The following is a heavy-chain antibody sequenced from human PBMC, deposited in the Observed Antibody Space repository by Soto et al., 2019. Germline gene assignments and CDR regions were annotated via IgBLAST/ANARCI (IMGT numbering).Heavy chain of an antibody. Sequence: GGSLRLSCAVSGFAFSSHAMSWVRQAPGKGLEWVSSITAAGYSTYYADSVKGRFAISRDNSKNTLYLQMDSLRGEDTAVYYCARSAPSRGSTYQYHFDYWGQGTLVTVSS. D-gene: IGHD2-2*01. J-gene: IGHJ4*02. CDR1: GFAFSSHA. CDR3: ARSAPSRGSTYQYHFDY. V-gene: IGHV3-23*01. CDR2: ITAAGYST.